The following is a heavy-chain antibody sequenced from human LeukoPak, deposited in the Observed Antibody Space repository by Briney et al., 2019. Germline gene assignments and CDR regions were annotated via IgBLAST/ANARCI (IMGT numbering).Heavy chain of an antibody. CDR2: IKQDGSEK. CDR3: ARLPTVTTVYYYYYYYMDV. Sequence: GGSLRLSCAASGFTFSNYWMSWVRQAPGKGLEWVANIKQDGSEKYYVDSVKGRFTISRDNAKNSLYLQMNSLRAEDTAVYYCARLPTVTTVYYYYYYYMDVWGKGTTVTVSS. V-gene: IGHV3-7*01. D-gene: IGHD4-17*01. J-gene: IGHJ6*03. CDR1: GFTFSNYW.